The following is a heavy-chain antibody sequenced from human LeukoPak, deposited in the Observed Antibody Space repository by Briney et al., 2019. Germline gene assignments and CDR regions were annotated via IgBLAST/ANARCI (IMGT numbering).Heavy chain of an antibody. D-gene: IGHD3-3*01. Sequence: GASVKVSCKASGYTFTSYGISWVRQAPGQGLEWMGWISAYNGNTNYAQKLQGRVTMTRNTSISTAYMELSSLRSEGTAVYYCARVIYDFWSGYYPYGMDVWGQGTTVTVSS. CDR1: GYTFTSYG. CDR3: ARVIYDFWSGYYPYGMDV. V-gene: IGHV1-18*01. J-gene: IGHJ6*02. CDR2: ISAYNGNT.